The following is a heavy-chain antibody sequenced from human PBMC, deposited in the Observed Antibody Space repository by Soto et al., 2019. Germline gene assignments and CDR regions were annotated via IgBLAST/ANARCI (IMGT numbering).Heavy chain of an antibody. V-gene: IGHV3-33*01. J-gene: IGHJ5*02. CDR3: ARDLGYSYGPGWFDP. Sequence: GGSLRLSCAASGFTFSSYGMHWVRQAPGKGLEWVAVIWYDGSNKYYADSVKGRFTISRDNSKNTLYLQMNSLRAEDTAVYYCARDLGYSYGPGWFDPWGQGTLVTVSS. D-gene: IGHD5-18*01. CDR1: GFTFSSYG. CDR2: IWYDGSNK.